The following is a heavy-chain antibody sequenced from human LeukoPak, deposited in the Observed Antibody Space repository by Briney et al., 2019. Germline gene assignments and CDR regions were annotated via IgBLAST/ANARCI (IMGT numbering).Heavy chain of an antibody. J-gene: IGHJ6*03. D-gene: IGHD6-6*01. CDR1: GYSISSGYY. CDR2: INHSGST. CDR3: ARTEYSSSYFYYYYYMDV. Sequence: SETLSLTCTVSGYSISSGYYWGWIRQPPGKGLEWIGEINHSGSTNYNPSLKSRVTISVDTSKNQFSLKLSSVTAADTAVYYCARTEYSSSYFYYYYYMDVWDKGTTVTVSS. V-gene: IGHV4-38-2*02.